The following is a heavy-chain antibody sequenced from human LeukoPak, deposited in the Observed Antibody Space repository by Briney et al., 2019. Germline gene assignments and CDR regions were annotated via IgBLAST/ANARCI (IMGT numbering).Heavy chain of an antibody. CDR3: AKVTGLMVYVTGYYFDY. CDR2: IGHSGSNT. J-gene: IGHJ4*02. D-gene: IGHD2-8*01. CDR1: GFTFSSYG. Sequence: PGGSLRLSCAASGFTFSSYGMSWVRQAPGKGLEWVSAIGHSGSNTYYADSVKGRFTISRDNSKNTLYLQMNSLRAEDTAVYYCAKVTGLMVYVTGYYFDYWGQGTLVTVSS. V-gene: IGHV3-23*01.